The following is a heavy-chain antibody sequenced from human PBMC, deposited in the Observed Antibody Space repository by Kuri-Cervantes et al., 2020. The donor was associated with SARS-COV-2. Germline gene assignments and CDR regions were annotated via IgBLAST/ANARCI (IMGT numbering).Heavy chain of an antibody. CDR3: ARDRVRRGYSGYVILDY. CDR1: GFTLRSYS. J-gene: IGHJ4*02. V-gene: IGHV3-21*01. CDR2: ISSSSSYI. Sequence: GESLKISCAASGFTLRSYSMNWVRQAPGKGLEWVSSISSSSSYIYYADSVKGRFTISRDNAKNSLYLQMNSLRAEDTAVYYCARDRVRRGYSGYVILDYWGQGTLVTVSS. D-gene: IGHD5-12*01.